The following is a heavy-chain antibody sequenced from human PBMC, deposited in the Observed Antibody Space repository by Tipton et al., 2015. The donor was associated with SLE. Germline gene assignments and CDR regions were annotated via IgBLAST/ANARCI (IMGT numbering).Heavy chain of an antibody. CDR2: IYYSGST. CDR3: AGLYSNTYYYDSSYYFDY. CDR1: GGSISSSSYY. V-gene: IGHV4-39*01. Sequence: TLSLTCTVSGGSISSSSYYWGWIRQPPGKGLEWIGSIYYSGSTYYNPSLKSRVPISVDTSKKQFSLKLSSVTAADTAVYYCAGLYSNTYYYDSSYYFDYWGQGTPVTVSS. D-gene: IGHD3-22*01. J-gene: IGHJ4*02.